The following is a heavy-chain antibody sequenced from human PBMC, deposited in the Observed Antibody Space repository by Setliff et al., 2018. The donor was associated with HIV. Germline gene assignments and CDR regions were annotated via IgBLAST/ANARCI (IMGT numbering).Heavy chain of an antibody. CDR2: IYPSGNI. V-gene: IGHV4-4*07. Sequence: SETLSLTCTVSGGSISRYYWSWMRQPAGKGLEWIGRIYPSGNINYNPSLKSRLTMSIDTSKNQFSLKLSSVTATDTAVYYCARDAGPHYGSGPPLEYWGQGIQVTVSA. CDR1: GGSISRYY. D-gene: IGHD3-10*01. J-gene: IGHJ4*02. CDR3: ARDAGPHYGSGPPLEY.